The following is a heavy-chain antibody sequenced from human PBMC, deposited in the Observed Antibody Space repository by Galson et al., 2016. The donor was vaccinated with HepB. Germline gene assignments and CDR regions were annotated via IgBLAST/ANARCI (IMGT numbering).Heavy chain of an antibody. CDR3: ARREWGQRAFDI. D-gene: IGHD3-3*01. Sequence: LSLTCTVSGGSISSHYWSWIRQPPGKGPGWLGYVSYSGDTNYNPSLRSRLTISLDTSKNPFSLKVTSVTAADTAVYYCARREWGQRAFDIWGQGTMGTVSS. CDR2: VSYSGDT. CDR1: GGSISSHY. V-gene: IGHV4-59*11. J-gene: IGHJ3*02.